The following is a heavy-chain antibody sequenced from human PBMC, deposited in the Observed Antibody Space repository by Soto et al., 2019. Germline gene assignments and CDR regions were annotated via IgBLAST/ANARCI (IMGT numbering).Heavy chain of an antibody. CDR2: IIPIFGTP. Sequence: ASVKVSCKASGYTFTSYAISWVRQAPGQGLEWMGGIIPIFGTPNYAQKFQGRVTITADESTSTAYMELSSLRSDDTAVYYCAARRYCSGGSCPDYFDYWGQGTLVTVSS. CDR1: GYTFTSYA. V-gene: IGHV1-69*13. D-gene: IGHD2-15*01. CDR3: AARRYCSGGSCPDYFDY. J-gene: IGHJ4*02.